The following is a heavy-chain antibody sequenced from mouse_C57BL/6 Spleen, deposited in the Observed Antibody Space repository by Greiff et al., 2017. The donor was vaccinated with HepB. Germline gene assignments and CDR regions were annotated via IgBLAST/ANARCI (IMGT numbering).Heavy chain of an antibody. V-gene: IGHV1-26*01. CDR3: ARDDGYYAFAY. D-gene: IGHD2-3*01. Sequence: VQLQQSGPELVKPGASVKISCKASGYTFTDYYMNWVKQSHGKSLEWIGDINPNNGGTSYNQKFKGKATLTVDKSSSTAYMELRSLTSEDSAVYYCARDDGYYAFAYWGQGTLVTVSA. CDR2: INPNNGGT. CDR1: GYTFTDYY. J-gene: IGHJ3*01.